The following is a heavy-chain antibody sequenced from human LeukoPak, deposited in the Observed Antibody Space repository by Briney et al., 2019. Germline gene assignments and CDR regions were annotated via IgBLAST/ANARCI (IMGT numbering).Heavy chain of an antibody. CDR3: ARSPDYGDYFDY. D-gene: IGHD4-17*01. V-gene: IGHV4-39*07. CDR2: IYYSGST. J-gene: IGHJ4*02. Sequence: SETLSLTCTVSGGSISSSSYYWGWIRQPPGKGPEWIGCIYYSGSTNYNPSLKSRVTISVDTSKNQFSLKLSSVTAADTAVYYCARSPDYGDYFDYWGQGTLVTVSS. CDR1: GGSISSSSYY.